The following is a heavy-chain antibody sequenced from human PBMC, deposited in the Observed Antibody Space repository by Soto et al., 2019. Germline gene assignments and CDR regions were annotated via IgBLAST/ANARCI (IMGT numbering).Heavy chain of an antibody. Sequence: SETLSLTCTVAAGSITNNYWSWIRQSPGKGLEWIGCSYYSGSTSYNPSLRSRVTISIDTSKTQFSLRLRSVTAADTAVYYCARRQNWNNRFYTWGQGTMVTVYS. J-gene: IGHJ5*02. D-gene: IGHD1-1*01. V-gene: IGHV4-59*08. CDR1: AGSITNNY. CDR2: SYYSGST. CDR3: ARRQNWNNRFYT.